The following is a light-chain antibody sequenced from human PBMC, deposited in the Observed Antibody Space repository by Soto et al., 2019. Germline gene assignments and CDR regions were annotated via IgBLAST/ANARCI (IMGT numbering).Light chain of an antibody. CDR2: EVR. V-gene: IGLV2-14*01. CDR3: SSYTSISTLV. J-gene: IGLJ1*01. Sequence: QSVLTQPASVSGSPGQSLTISCTGTSSDIGGYNYVSWYQQYPGKAPKVMIYEVRNRPSGVSNRFSGTKSGNTASLTISGLQAEDEADYYCSSYTSISTLVFGTGTKVTV. CDR1: SSDIGGYNY.